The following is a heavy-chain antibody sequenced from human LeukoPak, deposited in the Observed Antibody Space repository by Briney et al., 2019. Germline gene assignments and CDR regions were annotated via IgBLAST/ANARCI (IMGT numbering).Heavy chain of an antibody. D-gene: IGHD6-6*01. V-gene: IGHV3-23*01. CDR3: ARSIAAHPDY. CDR2: ISGSGGST. Sequence: GGSLRLSCAASGFTFSSYAMRWVRQAPGKGLEWVSAISGSGGSTYYADSVKGRFTISRDNSKNTLYLQMNSLRAEDTAVYYCARSIAAHPDYWGQGTLVTVSS. J-gene: IGHJ4*02. CDR1: GFTFSSYA.